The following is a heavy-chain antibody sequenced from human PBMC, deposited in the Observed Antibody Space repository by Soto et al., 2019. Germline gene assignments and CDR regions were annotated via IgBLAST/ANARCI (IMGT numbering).Heavy chain of an antibody. D-gene: IGHD4-17*01. CDR3: ARGQAVKRPSDDYGDYEGYYYYGMDV. CDR1: GYTFTGYY. CDR2: INPNSGGT. J-gene: IGHJ6*02. Sequence: QVQLVQSGAEVEKPGASVKVSCKASGYTFTGYYMHWVRQAPGQGLEWMGWINPNSGGTNYAQKFQGWVTMTRDTCISTAYMELSRLRSDDTAVYYCARGQAVKRPSDDYGDYEGYYYYGMDVWGQGTTVTVSS. V-gene: IGHV1-2*04.